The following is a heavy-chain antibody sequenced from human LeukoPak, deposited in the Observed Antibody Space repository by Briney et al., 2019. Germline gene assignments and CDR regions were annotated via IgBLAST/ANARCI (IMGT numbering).Heavy chain of an antibody. CDR3: ARAEVTAGTKYFDL. D-gene: IGHD6-19*01. J-gene: IGHJ2*01. V-gene: IGHV4-30-4*01. Sequence: SQTLSLTCNASGGSISSGDYFWSWIRQPPGKGLEWIGYIYYSGSAYYSPSLRSRFTISVDTSENQFSLKVSSVAATDTAVYYCARAEVTAGTKYFDLWGRGTLVTVSS. CDR1: GGSISSGDYF. CDR2: IYYSGSA.